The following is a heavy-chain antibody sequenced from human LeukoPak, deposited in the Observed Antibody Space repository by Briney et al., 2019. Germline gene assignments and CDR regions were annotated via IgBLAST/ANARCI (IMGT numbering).Heavy chain of an antibody. Sequence: GGSLRLSCAASGFTFSSYGMHWVRQAPGKGLEWVAVISYDGSNKYYADSVKGRFTISRDNSKNTLYLQMNSLRAEDTAVYYCAKDQDSSGWYSWFDPWGQGTLVTVSS. CDR3: AKDQDSSGWYSWFDP. J-gene: IGHJ5*02. CDR1: GFTFSSYG. D-gene: IGHD6-19*01. V-gene: IGHV3-30*18. CDR2: ISYDGSNK.